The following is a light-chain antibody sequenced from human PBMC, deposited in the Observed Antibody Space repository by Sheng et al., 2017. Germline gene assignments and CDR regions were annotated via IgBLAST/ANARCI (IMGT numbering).Light chain of an antibody. V-gene: IGKV1-5*03. J-gene: IGKJ1*01. Sequence: DIQMTQSPSTLSASVGDRVTITCRASQSISSWLAWYQQKPGKAPKLLIYKASSLESGVPSRFSGSGSGTEFTLTISSLQTDDFATYYCQQYNSYPWTFGQGTEGGN. CDR1: QSISSW. CDR3: QQYNSYPWT. CDR2: KAS.